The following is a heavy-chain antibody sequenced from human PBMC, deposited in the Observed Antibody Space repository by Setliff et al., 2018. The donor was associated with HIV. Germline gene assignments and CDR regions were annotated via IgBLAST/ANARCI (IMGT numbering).Heavy chain of an antibody. Sequence: SVKVSCKASGGTFSSSAIGWVRQAPGQGLEWMGGLIPSFGIANYAQKFQGRVTIIMDESTSTAHMELSRLRSDDTAVYYCARDLDEAVKDADNYVPLDLWGQGTLVTVSS. V-gene: IGHV1-69*05. D-gene: IGHD3-16*01. CDR3: ARDLDEAVKDADNYVPLDL. CDR2: LIPSFGIA. J-gene: IGHJ5*02. CDR1: GGTFSSSA.